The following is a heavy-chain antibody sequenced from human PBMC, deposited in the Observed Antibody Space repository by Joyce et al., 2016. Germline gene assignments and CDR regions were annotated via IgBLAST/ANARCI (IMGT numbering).Heavy chain of an antibody. Sequence: EVQLVESGGGLVKPGGYLRLSCAASGFTFSSYSMIWVRQAPGKALEGVSSLSSSSSCIKYTDSVKGRLTISSDNVKNSLYLKMNSLRVEYTAVYYCARSSYTNGIFDYWGQGTLVTVSS. V-gene: IGHV3-21*01. D-gene: IGHD2-8*01. J-gene: IGHJ4*02. CDR2: LSSSSSCI. CDR1: GFTFSSYS. CDR3: ARSSYTNGIFDY.